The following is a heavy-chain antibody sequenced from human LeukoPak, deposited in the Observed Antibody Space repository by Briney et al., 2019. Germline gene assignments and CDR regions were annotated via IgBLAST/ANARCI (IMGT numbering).Heavy chain of an antibody. J-gene: IGHJ4*02. CDR3: AREDLGYSSSWYDSFDY. Sequence: GGSLRLSCAASGLTFDDYAMHWVRQAPGKGLEWVSGITWNSGTVGYADSVRGRFTISRDNAKNTLYLQMNSLRAEDTAVYYCAREDLGYSSSWYDSFDYWGQGTLVTVSS. CDR2: ITWNSGTV. CDR1: GLTFDDYA. V-gene: IGHV3-9*01. D-gene: IGHD6-13*01.